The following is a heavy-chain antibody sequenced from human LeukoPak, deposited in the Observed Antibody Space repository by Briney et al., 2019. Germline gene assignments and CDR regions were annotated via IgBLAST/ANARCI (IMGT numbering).Heavy chain of an antibody. CDR2: IYYSGST. Sequence: SETLSLTCSVSGGPISNYYWSWVRQPPGKGLEWIGYIYYSGSTYYNPSLKSRVTISVDTSKNQFSMKLSSVTAADTAVYYCARDVRAARPYYYYGMDVWGQGATVTVSS. D-gene: IGHD6-6*01. CDR1: GGPISNYY. V-gene: IGHV4-59*12. J-gene: IGHJ6*02. CDR3: ARDVRAARPYYYYGMDV.